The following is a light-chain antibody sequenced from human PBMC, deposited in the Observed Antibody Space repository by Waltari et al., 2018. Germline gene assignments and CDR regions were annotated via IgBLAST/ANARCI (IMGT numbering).Light chain of an antibody. CDR1: GSNIGRNT. V-gene: IGLV1-44*01. CDR2: TNS. J-gene: IGLJ3*02. CDR3: AAWDDGLNGWV. Sequence: QSVLTQPPSASGSPGQRVTISCSGSGSNIGRNTVNWYQQFPGAAPKLLIYTNSQRPSGVPDRFSGSKSGTSGYLAISGLQSEDEADYYCAAWDDGLNGWVFGGRTKLTVL.